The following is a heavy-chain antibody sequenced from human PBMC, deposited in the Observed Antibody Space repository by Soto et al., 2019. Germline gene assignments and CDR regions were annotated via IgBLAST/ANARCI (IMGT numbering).Heavy chain of an antibody. Sequence: PGRCRRLSCAPSGFTLSRDAMYWVRHAPGKGLEWVSGISERGDNTHYADSVKGRFTISRDTSKNPLLLQLNTLRADDRAVYYCAKDKPGTTSLDYWGQGTLVTVSS. D-gene: IGHD1-1*01. V-gene: IGHV3-23*01. CDR1: GFTLSRDA. CDR3: AKDKPGTTSLDY. CDR2: ISERGDNT. J-gene: IGHJ4*02.